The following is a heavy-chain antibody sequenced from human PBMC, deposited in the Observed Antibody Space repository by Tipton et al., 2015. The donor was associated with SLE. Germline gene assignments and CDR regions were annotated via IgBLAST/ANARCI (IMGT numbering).Heavy chain of an antibody. D-gene: IGHD3-16*02. J-gene: IGHJ4*02. Sequence: TLSLTCTVSGGSISSSGYYWSWIRQPPGKGLEWIGEINHSGSTNYNPSLKSRVTISVDTSKNQFSLKLSSVTAADTAVYYCARTQYTFGGVIAPFDYWGQGTLVTVSS. CDR2: INHSGST. CDR3: ARTQYTFGGVIAPFDY. CDR1: GGSISSSGYY. V-gene: IGHV4-39*07.